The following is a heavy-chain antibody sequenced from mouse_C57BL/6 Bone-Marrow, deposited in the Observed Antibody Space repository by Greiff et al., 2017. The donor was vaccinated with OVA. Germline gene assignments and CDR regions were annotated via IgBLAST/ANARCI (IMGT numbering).Heavy chain of an antibody. CDR2: ISNGGGST. CDR3: AREIFMDY. J-gene: IGHJ4*01. V-gene: IGHV5-12*01. CDR1: GFTFSDYY. Sequence: GKLMESGGGLVQPGGSLKLSCAASGFTFSDYYMYWVRQTPEKRLEWVAYISNGGGSTYYPDTVKGRFTISRDNAKNTLYLQMSRLKSEDTAMYYCAREIFMDYWGQGTSVTVSS.